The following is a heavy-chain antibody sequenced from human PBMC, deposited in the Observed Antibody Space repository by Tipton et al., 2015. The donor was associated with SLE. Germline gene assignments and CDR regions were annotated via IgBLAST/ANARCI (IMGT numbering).Heavy chain of an antibody. D-gene: IGHD6-19*01. V-gene: IGHV4-59*12. Sequence: LRLSCTVSGGSISSYYWSWIRQPPGKGLEWIGYIYYSGSTNYNPSLKSRVTISVDTSKNQFSLKLSSVTAADTAVYYCARGAPEAVGVGSGWIDYWGQGTLVTVSS. J-gene: IGHJ4*02. CDR2: IYYSGST. CDR1: GGSISSYY. CDR3: ARGAPEAVGVGSGWIDY.